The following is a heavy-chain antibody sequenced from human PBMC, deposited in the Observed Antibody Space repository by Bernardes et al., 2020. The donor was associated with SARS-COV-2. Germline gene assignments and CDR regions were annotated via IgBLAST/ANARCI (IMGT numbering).Heavy chain of an antibody. CDR1: GFLFRGYP. J-gene: IGHJ4*02. V-gene: IGHV3-23*01. CDR2: ISVSGAST. D-gene: IGHD3-22*01. Sequence: GGSLRLSCAASGFLFRGYPMTWVRQAPGTGLEWVSAISVSGASTYYADSVKGRFTISRDNSKNTLDLQMNSLRAEDTAVYFCARGYDSNNYLYDFWGPGTLVTVSS. CDR3: ARGYDSNNYLYDF.